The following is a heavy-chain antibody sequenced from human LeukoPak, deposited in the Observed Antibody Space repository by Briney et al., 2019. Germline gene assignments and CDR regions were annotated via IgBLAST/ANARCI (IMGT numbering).Heavy chain of an antibody. V-gene: IGHV1-69*04. Sequence: SVKVSCKASGGTFSSYAISWVRQAPGQGLEWMGRIIPIFGIANYAQKFQGRVTITADKSTSTAYMELSSLRSEDTAVYYCARVDTAMPEDYWGQGTLVTVSS. D-gene: IGHD5-18*01. J-gene: IGHJ4*02. CDR1: GGTFSSYA. CDR3: ARVDTAMPEDY. CDR2: IIPIFGIA.